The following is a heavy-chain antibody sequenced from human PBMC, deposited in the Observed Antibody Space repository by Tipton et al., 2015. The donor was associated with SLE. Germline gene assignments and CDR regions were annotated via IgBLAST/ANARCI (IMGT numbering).Heavy chain of an antibody. CDR1: GFTFSTYA. J-gene: IGHJ4*02. CDR3: ARDLILQQLDS. D-gene: IGHD6-13*01. Sequence: SLRLSCAASGFTFSTYAMHWVRQAPGKGLEWVALISYDGSNKYYADSVKGRFTISRDNSKNTVCLQMNSLRGEDTAVYYCARDLILQQLDSWGQETLVTVSS. CDR2: ISYDGSNK. V-gene: IGHV3-30*04.